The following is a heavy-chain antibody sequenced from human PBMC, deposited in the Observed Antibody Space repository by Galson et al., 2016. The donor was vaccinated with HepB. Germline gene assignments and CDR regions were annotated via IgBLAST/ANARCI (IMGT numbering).Heavy chain of an antibody. CDR1: GFTFSSHS. Sequence: SLRLSCAASGFTFSSHSMNWVRQAPGKGLEWVSYISSSSSTVYYSDSVKGRFTISRNNAKNSLFHQMNNLREEDTAVYYCARVPLTQDYDFWSASYSWGQGTMVTVSS. CDR3: ARVPLTQDYDFWSASYS. CDR2: ISSSSSTV. J-gene: IGHJ4*02. V-gene: IGHV3-48*02. D-gene: IGHD3-3*01.